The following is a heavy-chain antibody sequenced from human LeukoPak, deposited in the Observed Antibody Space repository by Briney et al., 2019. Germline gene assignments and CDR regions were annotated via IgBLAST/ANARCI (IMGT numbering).Heavy chain of an antibody. CDR2: MQYSGHT. V-gene: IGHV4-59*01. CDR3: AKLGGSNYLGTFDY. D-gene: IGHD3-10*01. J-gene: IGHJ4*02. CDR1: HDSISSNY. Sequence: SETLSLTCTVSHDSISSNYWTWIRQPPGKGLEWIGFMQYSGHTNYNPSLRSRVTISMDTSKNQISLKLTSVTAADTAIYYCAKLGGSNYLGTFDYWGQGTLVTVSS.